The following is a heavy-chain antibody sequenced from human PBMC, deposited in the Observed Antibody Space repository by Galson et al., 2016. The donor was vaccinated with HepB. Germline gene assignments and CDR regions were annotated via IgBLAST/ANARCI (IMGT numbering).Heavy chain of an antibody. V-gene: IGHV3-66*01. CDR3: ARDPDGDGYSFLED. J-gene: IGHJ1*01. Sequence: SLRLSCAASGLTFTRDNMNWIRQAPGKGLEWVSFIYSYGDTYYADSVKGRFTISRDNSKNTLSLQMNSLRAEDTAVYYCARDPDGDGYSFLEDWGQGTLGTVSA. CDR2: IYSYGDT. D-gene: IGHD5-18*01. CDR1: GLTFTRDN.